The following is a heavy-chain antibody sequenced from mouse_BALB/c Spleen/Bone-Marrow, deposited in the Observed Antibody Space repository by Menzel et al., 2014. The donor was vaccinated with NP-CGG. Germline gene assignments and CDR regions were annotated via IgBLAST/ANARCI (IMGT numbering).Heavy chain of an antibody. CDR1: GFDFSRYW. CDR2: INPDSSTI. J-gene: IGHJ1*01. Sequence: DVKLVESGGGLVQPGGSLKLSCAAPGFDFSRYWMSWVRPAPGKGLDWIGEINPDSSTINYTPSLKDKFIISRDNAKNTLYLQMSKVRSEDTAIYYCARLNYYGNLFVWGAGTTITVSS. CDR3: ARLNYYGNLFV. D-gene: IGHD1-1*01. V-gene: IGHV4-1*02.